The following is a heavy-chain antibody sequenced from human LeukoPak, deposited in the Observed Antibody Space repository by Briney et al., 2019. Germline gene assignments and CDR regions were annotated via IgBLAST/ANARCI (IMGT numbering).Heavy chain of an antibody. CDR3: ARAQLPWRRAFDI. J-gene: IGHJ3*02. Sequence: GGSLRLSCAASGFTVSSNYMSWVRQAPGKGLEWVSVIYSGGSTYYADSVKGRFTISRDNSKNTLYLQMNSLRAEDTAVYYCARAQLPWRRAFDIWGQGTMVTVSS. D-gene: IGHD2-2*01. V-gene: IGHV3-53*01. CDR1: GFTVSSNY. CDR2: IYSGGST.